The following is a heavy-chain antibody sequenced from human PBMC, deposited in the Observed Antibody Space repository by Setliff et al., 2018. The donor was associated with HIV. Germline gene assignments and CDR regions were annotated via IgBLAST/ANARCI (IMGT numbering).Heavy chain of an antibody. CDR2: LYSGGST. CDR3: AKTQTVITVYGPFDS. V-gene: IGHV3-53*01. Sequence: GGSLRLSCAASGFTVSSHYMSWVRQAPGKGLEWVSVLYSGGSTYYADSVKGRFTISRDNAKNSLYLQMNSLRAEDTAMYYCAKTQTVITVYGPFDSWGQGTPVTVSS. D-gene: IGHD4-4*01. J-gene: IGHJ4*02. CDR1: GFTVSSHY.